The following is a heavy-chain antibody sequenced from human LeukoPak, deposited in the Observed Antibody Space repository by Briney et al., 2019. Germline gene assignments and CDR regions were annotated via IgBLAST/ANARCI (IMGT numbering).Heavy chain of an antibody. V-gene: IGHV3-7*04. CDR2: IKQDGSEK. CDR3: ARYRGSGCFDP. CDR1: GFTFSNYW. J-gene: IGHJ5*02. D-gene: IGHD6-19*01. Sequence: PGGSLRLSCAASGFTFSNYWMTWVRQAPGKGLEWVANIKQDGSEKYYVDSLKGRFTIPRDNAKSSLYLQMSSLRAEDTAVYYCARYRGSGCFDPWGQGTLVTVSS.